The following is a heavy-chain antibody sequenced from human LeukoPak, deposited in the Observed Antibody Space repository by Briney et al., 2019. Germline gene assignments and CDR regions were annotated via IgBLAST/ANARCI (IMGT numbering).Heavy chain of an antibody. D-gene: IGHD3-3*01. J-gene: IGHJ6*04. CDR3: AGVFFWCLDV. Sequence: SQTLSLTCTVSGGSISTYYWSWIRQPPGKELEWSGYNSYSGSTNYNPSLKSRITVYVDTSKNQFSLKLRPVKISDTAVYYCAGVFFWCLDVWGKGTTVTVSS. CDR1: GGSISTYY. CDR2: NSYSGST. V-gene: IGHV4-59*08.